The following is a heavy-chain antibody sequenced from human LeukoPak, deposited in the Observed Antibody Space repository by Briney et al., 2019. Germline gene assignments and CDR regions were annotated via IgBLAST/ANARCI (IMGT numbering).Heavy chain of an antibody. CDR1: GFTFSSYW. Sequence: QPGGSLRLSCAASGFTFSSYWMSWVRQAPGKGLEWVANIKQDGSEKYYVDSVKGRFTISRDNAKNSLYLQMNSLRTEDTAVYYCAREAAVAGTWPLYYYYYYYMDVWGKGTTVTVSS. D-gene: IGHD6-19*01. J-gene: IGHJ6*03. V-gene: IGHV3-7*01. CDR2: IKQDGSEK. CDR3: AREAAVAGTWPLYYYYYYYMDV.